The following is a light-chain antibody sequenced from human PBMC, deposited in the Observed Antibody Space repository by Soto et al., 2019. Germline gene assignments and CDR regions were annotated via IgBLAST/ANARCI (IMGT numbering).Light chain of an antibody. Sequence: EIVLTQSPGTLSLSPGERATLSCRASQSVSSNYLAWYQQKPGQAPRLLIYGASSRATGIPDRFIGSGSGTDFTLTISRLEPEDFAVYYCQQYGGSPQVTFGGGTKVEIK. V-gene: IGKV3-20*01. CDR2: GAS. CDR3: QQYGGSPQVT. J-gene: IGKJ4*01. CDR1: QSVSSNY.